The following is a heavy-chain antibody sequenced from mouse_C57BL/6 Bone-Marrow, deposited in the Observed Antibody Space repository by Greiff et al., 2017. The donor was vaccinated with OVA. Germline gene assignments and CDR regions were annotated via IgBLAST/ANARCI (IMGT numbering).Heavy chain of an antibody. CDR1: GYTFTSYW. CDR3: ARERLYYYGSSPFAY. Sequence: QVQLQQPGAELVKPGASVKLSCKASGYTFTSYWMQWVKQRPGQGLEWIGAIDPSDSYTNYNQKFTGKATLTVDTSSSTAYMQLSSLTSEDSAVYYCARERLYYYGSSPFAYWGQGTLVTVSA. CDR2: IDPSDSYT. D-gene: IGHD1-1*01. J-gene: IGHJ3*01. V-gene: IGHV1-50*01.